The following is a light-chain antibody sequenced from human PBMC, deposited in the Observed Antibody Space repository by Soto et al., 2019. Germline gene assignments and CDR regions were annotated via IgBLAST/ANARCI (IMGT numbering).Light chain of an antibody. Sequence: DIQMTQSPSTLSASVGDRVNITCRASESINNWLAWYQQKPGKAPKLLISDASSLQGGVPSRFSGSGSGTEFSLTISSLQPDDFATYYGQQYHSYFFTFGPGTKVDI. CDR3: QQYHSYFFT. J-gene: IGKJ3*01. CDR1: ESINNW. CDR2: DAS. V-gene: IGKV1-5*03.